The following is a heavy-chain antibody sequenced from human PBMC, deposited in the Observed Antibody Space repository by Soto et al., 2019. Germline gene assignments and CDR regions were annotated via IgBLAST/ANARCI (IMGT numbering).Heavy chain of an antibody. J-gene: IGHJ6*02. V-gene: IGHV1-69*12. D-gene: IGHD3-22*01. CDR2: IIPIFGTA. Sequence: QVQLVQSGAEVKKPGSSVKVSCKASGGTFSSYAISWVRQAPGQGLEWMGGIIPIFGTANYAQKFQGRVTIPADESTSTAYMELSSLRSEDTAVYYCARTYYYDSSGYFFYGMDVWGQGTTVTVSS. CDR3: ARTYYYDSSGYFFYGMDV. CDR1: GGTFSSYA.